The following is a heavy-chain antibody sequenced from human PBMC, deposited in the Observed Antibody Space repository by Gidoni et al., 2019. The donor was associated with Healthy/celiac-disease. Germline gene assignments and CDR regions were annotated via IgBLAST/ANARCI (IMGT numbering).Heavy chain of an antibody. CDR1: GGSISSSSYY. J-gene: IGHJ4*02. V-gene: IGHV4-39*01. D-gene: IGHD6-6*01. Sequence: QLQLQESGPGLVKPSETLSLTCTVSGGSISSSSYYWGWIRQPPGKGLEWIGIIYYSGSTYYNPSLKSRVTISVDTSKNQFSLKLSSVTAADTAVYYCALSSIAARLFDYWGQGTLVTVSS. CDR3: ALSSIAARLFDY. CDR2: IYYSGST.